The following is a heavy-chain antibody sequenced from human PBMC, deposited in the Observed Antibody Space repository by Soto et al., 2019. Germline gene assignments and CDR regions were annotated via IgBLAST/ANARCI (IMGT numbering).Heavy chain of an antibody. D-gene: IGHD3-10*01. J-gene: IGHJ5*02. Sequence: ASVKVSCKASGYTFTDKYIHWVRQAPGQGLEWMGLINPASGDTSYGQKFQGRVTMTRDTSISTAYMELYSLGSDDTAVYFCASMLDSYCPSTSTFNWFDPWGQGTLVTVSS. CDR2: INPASGDT. CDR1: GYTFTDKY. CDR3: ASMLDSYCPSTSTFNWFDP. V-gene: IGHV1-2*02.